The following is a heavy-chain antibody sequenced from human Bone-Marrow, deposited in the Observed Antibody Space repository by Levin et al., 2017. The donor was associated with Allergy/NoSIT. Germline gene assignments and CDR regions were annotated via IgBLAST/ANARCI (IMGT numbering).Heavy chain of an antibody. Sequence: GGSLRLSCAASGFTFSGFGMNWVRQAPGKGLEWVAVISSDGSRENYGDSVKGRFTISRDDSKNTLYLQMNSLRDEDTAVYYCASKFRDDYDYWGQGTLVTVSS. CDR1: GFTFSGFG. CDR2: ISSDGSRE. V-gene: IGHV3-30*03. D-gene: IGHD2-21*01. J-gene: IGHJ4*02. CDR3: ASKFRDDYDY.